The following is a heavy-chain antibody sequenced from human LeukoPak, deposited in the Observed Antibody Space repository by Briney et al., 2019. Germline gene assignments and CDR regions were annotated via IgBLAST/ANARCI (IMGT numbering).Heavy chain of an antibody. Sequence: GGSVKVSCKASGYTFTSHDINWVRQATGQGLEWMGWMNPNSGNTGYAQKFQGRVTMTRNTSISTAYMELSSLRSEDTAVYYCARARYFDWWGVDYWGQGTLVTVSS. CDR3: ARARYFDWWGVDY. D-gene: IGHD3-9*01. J-gene: IGHJ4*02. CDR1: GYTFTSHD. V-gene: IGHV1-8*01. CDR2: MNPNSGNT.